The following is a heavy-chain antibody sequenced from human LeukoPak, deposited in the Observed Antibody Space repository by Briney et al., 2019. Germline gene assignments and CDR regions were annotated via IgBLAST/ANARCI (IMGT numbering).Heavy chain of an antibody. CDR1: GGSISSSSYY. Sequence: KPSETLSLTCTVSGGSISSSSYYWGWIRQPPGKGLEWIGSIYYSGSTYYSPSLTSRVTISVDTSKNQSSLKLSSVTAADTAVYYCAGRSGYFDWLPSDYWGQGTLVTVSS. D-gene: IGHD3-9*01. CDR2: IYYSGST. CDR3: AGRSGYFDWLPSDY. J-gene: IGHJ4*02. V-gene: IGHV4-39*01.